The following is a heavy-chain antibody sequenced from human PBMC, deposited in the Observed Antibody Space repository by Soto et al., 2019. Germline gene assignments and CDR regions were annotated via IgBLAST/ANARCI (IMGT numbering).Heavy chain of an antibody. CDR3: AKDGGWSLAVAGLFDY. CDR2: ISDSGGST. CDR1: GSTFSSDD. Sequence: EVHLLEYGGGLVQPGGSLRLSCVVSGSTFSSDDMSWVRQAPGRGLEWVSGISDSGGSTYYADSVKGRFTISRDTAKNTLYLQMKRLRVEDTALYCCAKDGGWSLAVAGLFDYWGPGTKVTVSS. V-gene: IGHV3-23*01. D-gene: IGHD6-19*01. J-gene: IGHJ4*02.